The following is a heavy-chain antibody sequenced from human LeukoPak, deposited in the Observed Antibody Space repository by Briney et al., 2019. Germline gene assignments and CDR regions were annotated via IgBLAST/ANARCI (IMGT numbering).Heavy chain of an antibody. CDR1: GFTFSSFG. CDR3: ARDLAMADLYFHYGMGV. V-gene: IGHV3-33*01. J-gene: IGHJ6*02. CDR2: IWYDGSEK. D-gene: IGHD6-19*01. Sequence: GGSLRLSCATSGFTFSSFGMHWVRQAPGKGLEWLAVIWYDGSEKYYADSVKGRLTISRENSKNTMYLQVNSLRVEDTAIYYCARDLAMADLYFHYGMGVWGQGTTVTVSS.